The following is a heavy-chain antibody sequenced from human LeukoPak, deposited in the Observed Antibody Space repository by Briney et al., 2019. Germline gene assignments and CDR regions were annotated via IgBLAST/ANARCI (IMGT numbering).Heavy chain of an antibody. V-gene: IGHV3-30*18. CDR1: GFTFSTYG. CDR3: AKAGSIKFDF. Sequence: PGGSLRLSCATSGFTFSTYGFHWVRQAPGKGLEWVADMSYDGSDKDYADSMKGRFTISRDNSKNTLYLQMNSLRAEDTAVYYCAKAGSIKFDFWGQGTLVTVSS. D-gene: IGHD1-26*01. CDR2: MSYDGSDK. J-gene: IGHJ4*02.